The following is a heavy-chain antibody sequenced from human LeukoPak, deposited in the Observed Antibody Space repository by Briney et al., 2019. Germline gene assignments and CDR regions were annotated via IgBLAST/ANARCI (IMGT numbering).Heavy chain of an antibody. Sequence: GGSLRLSCAASGFTVSSNYMSWARQAQGRGLEWVSVFFRGGDTYYGDSVRGRFTISRDNSKNTLYVQMNSLRDEDTAVYYCAKDQRWESPHYLDSWGQGTLVTVSS. CDR1: GFTVSSNY. J-gene: IGHJ4*02. CDR3: AKDQRWESPHYLDS. V-gene: IGHV3-53*01. CDR2: FFRGGDT. D-gene: IGHD1-26*01.